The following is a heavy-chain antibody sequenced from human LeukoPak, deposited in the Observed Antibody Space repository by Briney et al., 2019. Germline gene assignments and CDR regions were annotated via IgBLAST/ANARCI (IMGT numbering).Heavy chain of an antibody. CDR1: GFSFDDYA. J-gene: IGHJ3*02. CDR2: ISWSSGTI. Sequence: GRSLRLSCAASGFSFDDYAMHWVRQAPGKGLEWVSGISWSSGTIGYADSVKGRFTISRDNAKNSLYLQMNSLRVEDTALYYCAKGGRYSGTSGGGFDIWGQGTMVTVSS. D-gene: IGHD3-16*01. CDR3: AKGGRYSGTSGGGFDI. V-gene: IGHV3-9*01.